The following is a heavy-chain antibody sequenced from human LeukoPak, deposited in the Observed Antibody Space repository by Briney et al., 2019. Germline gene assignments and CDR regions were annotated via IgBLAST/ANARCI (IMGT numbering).Heavy chain of an antibody. D-gene: IGHD3-10*01. CDR3: ASGFGDPPRSEYYYYGMDV. CDR2: IYYSGST. CDR1: GGSISSGGYY. V-gene: IGHV4-31*03. J-gene: IGHJ6*02. Sequence: SETLSLTCTVSGGSISSGGYYWSWIRQHPGKGLEWIGYIYYSGSTYYNPSLKSRVTISVDTSKNQFSLKLSSVTAADTAVYYCASGFGDPPRSEYYYYGMDVWGQGTTVTVSS.